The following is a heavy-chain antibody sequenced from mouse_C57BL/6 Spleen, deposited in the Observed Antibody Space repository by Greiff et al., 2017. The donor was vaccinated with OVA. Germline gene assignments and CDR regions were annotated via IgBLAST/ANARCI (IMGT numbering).Heavy chain of an antibody. CDR3: ANTVVGDWYFDV. CDR2: IDPSDSYT. Sequence: QVQLQQPGAELVMPGASVKLSCKASGYTFTSYWMHWVKQRPGQGLEWIGEIDPSDSYTNYNQKFKGKSTLTVDKSSSTAYMQLSSLTSEDSAVYYCANTVVGDWYFDVWGTGTTVTVSS. V-gene: IGHV1-69*01. D-gene: IGHD1-1*01. J-gene: IGHJ1*03. CDR1: GYTFTSYW.